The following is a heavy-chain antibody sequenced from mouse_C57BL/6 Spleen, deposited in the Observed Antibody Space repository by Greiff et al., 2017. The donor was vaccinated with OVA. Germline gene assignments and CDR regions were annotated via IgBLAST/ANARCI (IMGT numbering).Heavy chain of an antibody. J-gene: IGHJ1*03. Sequence: VQLQQSGPVLVKPGASVKMSCKASGYTFTDYYMNWVKQSHGKSLEWIGVINPYNGGTSYNQKFKGKATLTVDKSSSTAYMELNSLTSEDSAVYYCAITTVVATGYFDVWGTGTTVTVSS. D-gene: IGHD1-1*01. CDR3: AITTVVATGYFDV. V-gene: IGHV1-19*01. CDR1: GYTFTDYY. CDR2: INPYNGGT.